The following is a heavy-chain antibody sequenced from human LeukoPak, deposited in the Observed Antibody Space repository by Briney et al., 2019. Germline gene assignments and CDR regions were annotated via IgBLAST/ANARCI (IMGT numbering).Heavy chain of an antibody. D-gene: IGHD3-3*02. CDR2: ISWNSGSI. Sequence: GGSLRLSCAASGFIFSNYDMHWVRQAPGKGLEWVSGISWNSGSIGYADSVKGRFTISRDNAKNSLYLQMNSLRAEDTALYYCAKGSFVVVIPNAFDIWGQGTMVTVSS. J-gene: IGHJ3*02. CDR1: GFIFSNYD. CDR3: AKGSFVVVIPNAFDI. V-gene: IGHV3-9*01.